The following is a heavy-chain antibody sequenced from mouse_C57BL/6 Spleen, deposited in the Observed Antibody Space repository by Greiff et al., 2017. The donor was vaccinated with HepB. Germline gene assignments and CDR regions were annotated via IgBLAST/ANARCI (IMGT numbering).Heavy chain of an antibody. CDR2: IRNKANGYTT. Sequence: EVQLVESGGGLVQPGGSLSLSCAASGFTFTDYYMSWVRQPPGKALEWLGFIRNKANGYTTEYSASVKGRFTISRDNSKSILYRQMNALRAEDSATYYCARYSNDWYFDVWGTGTTVTVSS. J-gene: IGHJ1*03. CDR1: GFTFTDYY. CDR3: ARYSNDWYFDV. V-gene: IGHV7-3*01. D-gene: IGHD2-1*01.